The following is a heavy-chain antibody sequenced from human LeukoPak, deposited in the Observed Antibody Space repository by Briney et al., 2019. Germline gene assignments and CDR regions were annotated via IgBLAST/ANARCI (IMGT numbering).Heavy chain of an antibody. Sequence: PSETLSLTCTVSGGSISSYYWSWLRQPPGKGLEWVGYIYYSWSTNYNPSLKSRVTISVDTSKNQFSLQLSYVAAADTAVYYCARAHYDFWSGPGAYYYYYMDVWGKGTTVTVSS. CDR3: ARAHYDFWSGPGAYYYYYMDV. CDR2: IYYSWST. V-gene: IGHV4-59*01. CDR1: GGSISSYY. D-gene: IGHD3-3*01. J-gene: IGHJ6*03.